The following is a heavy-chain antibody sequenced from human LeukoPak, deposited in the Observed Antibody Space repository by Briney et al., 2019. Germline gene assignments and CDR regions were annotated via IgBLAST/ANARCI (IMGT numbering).Heavy chain of an antibody. Sequence: SETLSLTCTVSGASISSYYWSWIRQPAGKGLEWIGRVYSSGSTNYNPSLKSRVTMSEGTSKNQFSLKLRSVTAADTAVYYCARDQDGYNWFDSWGQGTQVTVST. J-gene: IGHJ5*01. CDR2: VYSSGST. V-gene: IGHV4-4*07. CDR1: GASISSYY. CDR3: ARDQDGYNWFDS.